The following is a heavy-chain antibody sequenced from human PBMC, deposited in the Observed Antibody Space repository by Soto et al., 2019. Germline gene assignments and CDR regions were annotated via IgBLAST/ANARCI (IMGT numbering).Heavy chain of an antibody. CDR3: AGRNSGYDYASYYYYGMDV. D-gene: IGHD5-12*01. CDR2: INHSGST. Sequence: SETLSLTCAVYGGSFSGYYWSWIRQPPGKGLEWIGEINHSGSTNYNPSLKSRVTISVDTSKNQFSLKLSSVTAADTAVYYCAGRNSGYDYASYYYYGMDVWGQGTTVIVSS. V-gene: IGHV4-34*01. CDR1: GGSFSGYY. J-gene: IGHJ6*02.